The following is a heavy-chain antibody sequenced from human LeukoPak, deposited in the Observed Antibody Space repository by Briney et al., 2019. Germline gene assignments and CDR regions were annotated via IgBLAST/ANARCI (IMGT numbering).Heavy chain of an antibody. V-gene: IGHV3-15*01. D-gene: IGHD1-14*01. CDR1: GFTFSNAW. CDR2: IKSKTDGGTT. Sequence: GGSLRLSCEVSGFTFSNAWMSWVRQAPGKGLEWVGRIKSKTDGGTTDHAAPVKGRFTVSRDDAKNTFYLQMNSLKTEDTAVYFCSTDPDSPTPDCWGQGTLVTVPS. J-gene: IGHJ4*02. CDR3: STDPDSPTPDC.